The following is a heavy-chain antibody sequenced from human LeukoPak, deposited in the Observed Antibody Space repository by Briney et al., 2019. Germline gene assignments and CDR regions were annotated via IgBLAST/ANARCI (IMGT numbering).Heavy chain of an antibody. CDR1: GFTLSRYW. D-gene: IGHD4-17*01. Sequence: PGGSLRLSCAASGFTLSRYWIHWVPQAPGKGLVWISRINTNGSSTSYADSVKGRFTISRDNAKNTLYLQMNRLRAEDTAVYYCARLTTGDYWGQGTLVTVSS. CDR3: ARLTTGDY. V-gene: IGHV3-74*01. J-gene: IGHJ4*02. CDR2: INTNGSST.